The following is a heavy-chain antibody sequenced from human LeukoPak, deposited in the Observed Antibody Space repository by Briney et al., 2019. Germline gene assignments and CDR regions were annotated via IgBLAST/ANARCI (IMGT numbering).Heavy chain of an antibody. Sequence: GGSLRLSCAASGFTVSTNYMSWVRQAPGKGLEWVSVIYSDGRTYYADSVKGRFTISRDNSKNALYLQMNSLRAEDTAVYYCARDSGRFDVFDIWGQGTMVTVSS. V-gene: IGHV3-53*01. D-gene: IGHD3-10*01. CDR1: GFTVSTNY. CDR2: IYSDGRT. CDR3: ARDSGRFDVFDI. J-gene: IGHJ3*02.